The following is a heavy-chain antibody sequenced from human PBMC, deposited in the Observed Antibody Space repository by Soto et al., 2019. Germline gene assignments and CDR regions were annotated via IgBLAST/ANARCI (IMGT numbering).Heavy chain of an antibody. Sequence: QLQLQESGPGLVKPSETLSLTCTVSGVSISSDYFWGWIRQPPVKGLEWIESINSNGRTFYHPSAKSRVTLFVDTSTNHFSLKLASVTAADTAVYHCARLPRTTVHGTGTDSCGQGILIAVSS. D-gene: IGHD6-19*01. CDR1: GVSISSDYF. J-gene: IGHJ4*02. CDR2: INSNGRT. CDR3: ARLPRTTVHGTGTDS. V-gene: IGHV4-39*02.